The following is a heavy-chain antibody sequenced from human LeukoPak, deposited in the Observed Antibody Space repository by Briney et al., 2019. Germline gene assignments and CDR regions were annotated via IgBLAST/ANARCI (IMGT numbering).Heavy chain of an antibody. D-gene: IGHD3-3*01. Sequence: SETLSLTCTVSGGSFSNGGYYWSWIRQHPGKGLEWIGYIYYSGSTYYNPSLKSRVTMSIDTSKNQFSLKVSSVTAADTAVYYCARDKRGVHDYWGQGTLVTVSS. CDR3: ARDKRGVHDY. CDR1: GGSFSNGGYY. J-gene: IGHJ4*02. V-gene: IGHV4-31*03. CDR2: IYYSGST.